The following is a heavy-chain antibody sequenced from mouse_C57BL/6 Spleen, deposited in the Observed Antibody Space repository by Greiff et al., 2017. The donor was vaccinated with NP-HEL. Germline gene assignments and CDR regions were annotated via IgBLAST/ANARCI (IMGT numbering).Heavy chain of an antibody. D-gene: IGHD2-2*01. CDR2: IDPETGGT. J-gene: IGHJ4*01. Sequence: QVQLQPSGAELVRPGASVTLSCKASGYTFTDYEMHWVKQTPVHGLEWIGAIDPETGGTAYNQKFKGKAILTADKSSSTAYMELRSLTSEDSAVYYCTRWLQGGDYWGQGTSVTVSS. V-gene: IGHV1-15*01. CDR3: TRWLQGGDY. CDR1: GYTFTDYE.